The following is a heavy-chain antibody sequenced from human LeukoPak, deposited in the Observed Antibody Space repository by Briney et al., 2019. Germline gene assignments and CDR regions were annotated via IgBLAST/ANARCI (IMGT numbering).Heavy chain of an antibody. D-gene: IGHD6-13*01. CDR2: IYYSGNT. CDR1: GGSISSYY. CDR3: ARQGGGAAAGSRGYYFHGMDV. J-gene: IGHJ6*02. V-gene: IGHV4-59*08. Sequence: SETLSLTCTVSGGSISSYYWSWIRQPPGKGLEWIGYIYYSGNTNYNPSLKSRVTISVDTSRNQFSLKLSSVTAADTAVYYCARQGGGAAAGSRGYYFHGMDVWGQGTTVTVSS.